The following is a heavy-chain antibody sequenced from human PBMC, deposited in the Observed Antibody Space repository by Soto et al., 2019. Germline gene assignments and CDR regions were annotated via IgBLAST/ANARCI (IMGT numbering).Heavy chain of an antibody. CDR2: ISGSGGST. CDR3: AKAGITGTYYYYGMDV. Sequence: GGSLRLSCAASGVTFISYAMSWVRQATGKGLEWVSAISGSGGSTYYADSVKGRFTISRDNSKNTLYLQMNSLRAEDTAVYYCAKAGITGTYYYYGMDVWGQGTTVTVSS. J-gene: IGHJ6*02. V-gene: IGHV3-23*01. CDR1: GVTFISYA. D-gene: IGHD1-20*01.